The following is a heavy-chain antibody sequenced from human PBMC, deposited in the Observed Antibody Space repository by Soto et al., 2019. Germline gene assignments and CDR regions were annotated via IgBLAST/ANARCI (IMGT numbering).Heavy chain of an antibody. CDR2: ITYDGSNK. Sequence: QVQLVESGGGVVQPGRSLRLSCAASGFTFSSYGMHWVRQAPGKGLEWVAVITYDGSNKYYADSVKGRFTISRDNSKNPLYLQMNSLRAEDTAVYYCAKGWDGFLMGYFDYWGQGTLVTVSS. CDR1: GFTFSSYG. J-gene: IGHJ4*02. CDR3: AKGWDGFLMGYFDY. D-gene: IGHD1-26*01. V-gene: IGHV3-30*18.